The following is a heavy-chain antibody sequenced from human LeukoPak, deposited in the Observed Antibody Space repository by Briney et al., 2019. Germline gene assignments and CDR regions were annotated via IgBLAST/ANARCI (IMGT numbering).Heavy chain of an antibody. CDR2: ISDSGGTT. D-gene: IGHD2-2*01. V-gene: IGHV3-23*01. Sequence: GGSLRLSCAASGFTFSNYAMSWVRQAPGKGLEWVSGISDSGGTTYYVDSVKGRLTISRDNSKNTLYLQINSLRAEDMALYYCAKSSDGSTSFDQWGQGTLVTVSS. CDR3: AKSSDGSTSFDQ. J-gene: IGHJ4*02. CDR1: GFTFSNYA.